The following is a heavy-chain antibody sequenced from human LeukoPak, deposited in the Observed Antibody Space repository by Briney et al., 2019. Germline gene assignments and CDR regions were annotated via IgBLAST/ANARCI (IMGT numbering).Heavy chain of an antibody. CDR3: ARGWGGSGSYYMYFDY. D-gene: IGHD3-10*01. Sequence: GGSLRLSCAASGFTFSSYGMHWVRQAPGKGLEWVAVISYDGSNKYYADSVKGRFTISRDNSKNTLYLQMNSLRAEDTAVYYCARGWGGSGSYYMYFDYWGQGTLVTVSS. V-gene: IGHV3-30*03. CDR2: ISYDGSNK. J-gene: IGHJ4*02. CDR1: GFTFSSYG.